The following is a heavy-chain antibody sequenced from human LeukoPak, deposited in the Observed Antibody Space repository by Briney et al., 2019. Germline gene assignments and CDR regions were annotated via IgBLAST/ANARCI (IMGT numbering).Heavy chain of an antibody. V-gene: IGHV3-74*01. CDR2: INSDGSST. D-gene: IGHD6-13*01. J-gene: IGHJ3*02. CDR1: GFTFSSYW. Sequence: GGSLRPSCAGSGFTFSSYWMHGVRQAPGKGLVWVSRINSDGSSTSYADSVKGRFTISRDNAKNTLYLQMNSLRAEDTAVYYCARPRSLSSCWYRDDAFDIWGQGTMVTLSS. CDR3: ARPRSLSSCWYRDDAFDI.